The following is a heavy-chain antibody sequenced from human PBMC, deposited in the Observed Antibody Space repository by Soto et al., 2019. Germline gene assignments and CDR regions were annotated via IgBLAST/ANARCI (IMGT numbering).Heavy chain of an antibody. V-gene: IGHV3-48*02. CDR2: ISGRSSAI. D-gene: IGHD6-19*01. CDR1: GFTFSTYS. Sequence: GGSLRLSCAASGFTFSTYSLTWVRQAPGKGLEWVSYISGRSSAIYYADSVKDRFTISRDNAKNSLYLQMNSLRDEDTAVYYCARCASGGYYKYYAMDVWGQGNTVTVSS. CDR3: ARCASGGYYKYYAMDV. J-gene: IGHJ6*02.